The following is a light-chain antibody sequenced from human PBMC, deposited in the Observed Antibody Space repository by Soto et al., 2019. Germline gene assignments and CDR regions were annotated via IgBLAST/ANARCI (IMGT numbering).Light chain of an antibody. J-gene: IGKJ1*01. CDR2: GAS. V-gene: IGKV3-20*01. CDR1: QSVTNS. Sequence: EIVLTQSPATLSLSPGERATLSCRASQSVTNSLAWYQQKPGQAPRLLIYGASSRATGIPDRFSGSGSGTDFTLTISRLEPEDFAVYYCQQYGFRTFGQGTKVDIK. CDR3: QQYGFRT.